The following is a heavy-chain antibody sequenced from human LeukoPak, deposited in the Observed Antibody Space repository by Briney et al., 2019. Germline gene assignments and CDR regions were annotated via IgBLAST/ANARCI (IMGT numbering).Heavy chain of an antibody. CDR1: GYSISSGYY. CDR3: ARDHCPADPYYFDY. CDR2: IYHSGST. V-gene: IGHV4-38-2*02. D-gene: IGHD2-2*01. J-gene: IGHJ4*02. Sequence: SETLSLTCTVSGYSISSGYYWGWIRQPPGKGLEWIGSIYHSGSTYYNPSLKSRVTISVDTSKNQFSLKLSSVTAADTAVYYCARDHCPADPYYFDYWGQGTLVTVSS.